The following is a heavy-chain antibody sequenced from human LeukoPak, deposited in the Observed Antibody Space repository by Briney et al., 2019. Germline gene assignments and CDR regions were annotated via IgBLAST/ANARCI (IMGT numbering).Heavy chain of an antibody. CDR3: AKGAMIVVVSNPFDY. CDR2: ISGSGGST. D-gene: IGHD3-22*01. J-gene: IGHJ4*02. V-gene: IGHV3-23*01. CDR1: GFTFSSYA. Sequence: GGSLRLSCAASGFTFSSYAMSWVRQAQGKGLEWVSPISGSGGSTYYADSVKGRFTISRDNSKNTLYLQMNSLRAEDTAVYYCAKGAMIVVVSNPFDYRGQGTLVTVSS.